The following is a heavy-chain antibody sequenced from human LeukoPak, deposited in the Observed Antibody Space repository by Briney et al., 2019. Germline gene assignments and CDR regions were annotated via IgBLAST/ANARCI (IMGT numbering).Heavy chain of an antibody. CDR3: ASLDLDNTVTNTRIDY. V-gene: IGHV3-66*01. J-gene: IGHJ4*02. CDR1: GFTVSSNY. Sequence: GGSLRLSCAASGFTVSSNYMSWVRQAPGKGLEWVSVIYSGGSTYYADSVKGRFTISRDNSKNTLYLQMNSLRAEDTAVYYCASLDLDNTVTNTRIDYWGQGTLVTVSS. D-gene: IGHD4-17*01. CDR2: IYSGGST.